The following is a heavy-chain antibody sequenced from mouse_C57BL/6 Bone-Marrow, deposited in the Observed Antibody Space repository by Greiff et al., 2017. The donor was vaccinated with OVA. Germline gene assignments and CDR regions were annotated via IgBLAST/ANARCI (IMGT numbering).Heavy chain of an antibody. D-gene: IGHD2-2*01. CDR3: ASDPIYYGYGIAY. CDR1: GFSLTSYG. Sequence: VQLVESGPGLVAPSQSLSITCTVSGFSLTSYGVDWVRQSPGKGLEWLGVICGVGSTNYNSALKSRLSISKDNSKSQVFLKMNSLQTDDTAMYYCASDPIYYGYGIAYWGQGTLVTVSA. V-gene: IGHV2-6*01. CDR2: ICGVGST. J-gene: IGHJ3*01.